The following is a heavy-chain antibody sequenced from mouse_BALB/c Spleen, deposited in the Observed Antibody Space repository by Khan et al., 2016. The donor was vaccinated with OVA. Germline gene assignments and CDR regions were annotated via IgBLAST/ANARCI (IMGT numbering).Heavy chain of an antibody. Sequence: EVQLQESGPSLVKPSQTLSHTCSVTGDSITTGYWNWIRKFPGNKLEYMGYIIYTGYTYYNPSLKSRISITRHTSNNQYYLQLNSVTDEDTATYYCARSTYRYAFVYWGQGTLVTVSA. J-gene: IGHJ3*01. CDR3: ARSTYRYAFVY. CDR2: IIYTGYT. V-gene: IGHV3-8*02. D-gene: IGHD2-14*01. CDR1: GDSITTGY.